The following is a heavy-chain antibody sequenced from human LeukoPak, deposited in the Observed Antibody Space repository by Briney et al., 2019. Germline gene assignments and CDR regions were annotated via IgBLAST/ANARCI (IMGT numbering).Heavy chain of an antibody. CDR3: AKGGYCSTSSCRKRFDY. CDR2: ISGGGRNT. V-gene: IGHV3-23*01. CDR1: GFTFNNYA. Sequence: SGGSLRLSCTASGFTFNNYAMSWVRQAPGKGLEWVSTISGGGRNTYYADSVKGWFTISRDNSKNTLYLQLNSPRAEDTAVYYCAKGGYCSTSSCRKRFDYWGQGTLVTVSS. D-gene: IGHD2-2*03. J-gene: IGHJ4*02.